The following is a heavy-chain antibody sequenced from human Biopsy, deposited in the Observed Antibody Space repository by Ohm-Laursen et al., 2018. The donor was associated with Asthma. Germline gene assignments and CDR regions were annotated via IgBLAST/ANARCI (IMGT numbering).Heavy chain of an antibody. CDR3: ARAKTWGRSYYFDY. CDR2: ISYDGNNN. J-gene: IGHJ4*02. Sequence: RSLRLSCTASGFSFSEFVMHWVRQAPGKGLEWVAVISYDGNNNNYADSVKGRFTISRDNSKNSLSLNMNSLRPEDTSVYYCARAKTWGRSYYFDYWGQGTLVTVSP. D-gene: IGHD3-16*01. CDR1: GFSFSEFV. V-gene: IGHV3-30-3*01.